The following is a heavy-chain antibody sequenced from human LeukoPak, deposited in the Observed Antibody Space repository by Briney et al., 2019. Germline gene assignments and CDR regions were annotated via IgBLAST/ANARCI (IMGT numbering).Heavy chain of an antibody. D-gene: IGHD3-22*01. CDR3: ARGPYRAYYYDSSGYLDY. CDR1: GYTCTSYD. J-gene: IGHJ4*02. CDR2: MNPNSGNT. V-gene: IGHV1-8*03. Sequence: GASVKVSCKASGYTCTSYDINWVRQATGQGLEGMGWMNPNSGNTGYAQKFQGRVTITRNTPISTAYMELSSLRSEDTAVYYCARGPYRAYYYDSSGYLDYWGQGTLVTVSS.